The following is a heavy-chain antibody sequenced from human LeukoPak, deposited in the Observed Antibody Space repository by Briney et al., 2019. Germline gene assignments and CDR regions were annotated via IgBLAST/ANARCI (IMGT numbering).Heavy chain of an antibody. Sequence: PGGSLRLSCAASGFTFNSWMHWVRQPPGKGLVWVSYMNADGSTIAHADSVRGRFTMSRDNAQNILHLQMNSLRDEDTGVYFCVRGTSNWYGVDFWGRGTLVTVSS. CDR2: MNADGSTI. V-gene: IGHV3-74*01. CDR3: VRGTSNWYGVDF. D-gene: IGHD6-13*01. CDR1: GFTFNSW. J-gene: IGHJ4*02.